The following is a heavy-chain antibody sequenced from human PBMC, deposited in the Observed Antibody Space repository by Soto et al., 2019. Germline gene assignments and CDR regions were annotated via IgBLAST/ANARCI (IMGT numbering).Heavy chain of an antibody. CDR3: ARVPSHGAFDI. J-gene: IGHJ3*02. V-gene: IGHV1-2*04. CDR1: GYTFTDYY. Sequence: QVQLAQSGAEVKNHGASVKVSCKASGYTFTDYYIHWLRQAPAQGIEWMGWINPNSGDKKYAQKFQGWATMTRDTSLSTTYMELSRLTSDDTALSYCARVPSHGAFDIWGKGTIITVSS. CDR2: INPNSGDK.